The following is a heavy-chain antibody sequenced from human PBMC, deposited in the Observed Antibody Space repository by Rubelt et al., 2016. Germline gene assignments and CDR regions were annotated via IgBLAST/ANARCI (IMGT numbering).Heavy chain of an antibody. D-gene: IGHD1-26*01. CDR1: GFTFSTTH. CDR2: IVYSGDSQ. J-gene: IGHJ4*02. Sequence: SGGGLVQPGGSLRLSCAVSGFTFSTTHMNWVRQAPGKGLEWVSTIVYSGDSQYYADSVKGRFTISRDNARNSLFLQINNLRADDTAVYYCARDGSEWSRDYWGPGTLVTVSS. CDR3: ARDGSEWSRDY. V-gene: IGHV3-21*01.